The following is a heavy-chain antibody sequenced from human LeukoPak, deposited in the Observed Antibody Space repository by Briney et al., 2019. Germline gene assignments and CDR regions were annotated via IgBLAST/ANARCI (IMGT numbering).Heavy chain of an antibody. CDR1: GRTFTSYV. D-gene: IGHD6-13*01. V-gene: IGHV1-69*06. Sequence: PVKVSCKASGRTFTSYVISWVRQAPGQGLEWMGGIIPIFGTANYAQKFQGRVTITADKSTSTAYMELSSLRSEDTAVYYCARSSIIAAAGPYYFDYWGQGTLVTVSS. J-gene: IGHJ4*02. CDR2: IIPIFGTA. CDR3: ARSSIIAAAGPYYFDY.